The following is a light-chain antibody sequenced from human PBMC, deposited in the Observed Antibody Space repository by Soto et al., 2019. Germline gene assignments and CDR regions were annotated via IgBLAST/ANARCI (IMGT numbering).Light chain of an antibody. CDR1: QSVSSN. CDR2: GAS. CDR3: QHYNKWPL. J-gene: IGKJ3*01. Sequence: EVVMTQSPATLSVSPGERATLSCRASQSVSSNSAWYQQKPGQAPRLLIYGASTRATGIPARFSGSGSGTEFTLTISSLQSEDFAVYYCQHYNKWPLFGPGTKVDIK. V-gene: IGKV3-15*01.